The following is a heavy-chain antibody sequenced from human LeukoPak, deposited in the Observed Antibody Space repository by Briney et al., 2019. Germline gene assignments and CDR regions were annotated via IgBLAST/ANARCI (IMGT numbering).Heavy chain of an antibody. D-gene: IGHD1-26*01. CDR1: GFTFSSHW. J-gene: IGHJ4*02. V-gene: IGHV3-74*01. CDR3: ARERDSGCYRDDY. CDR2: LDRDGSSI. Sequence: WGSLRLSCAASGFTFSSHWMHWVRQAPGKGLVWVSRLDRDGSSITYADSVKGRFTISRDNANNTLYLQMDSLRAEDTAMYYCARERDSGCYRDDYWGQGTLVTLPP.